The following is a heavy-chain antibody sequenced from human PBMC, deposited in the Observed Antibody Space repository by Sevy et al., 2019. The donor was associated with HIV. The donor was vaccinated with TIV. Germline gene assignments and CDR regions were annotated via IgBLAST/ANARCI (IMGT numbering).Heavy chain of an antibody. CDR1: GFTFSYSG. CDR2: IQYDGRNT. Sequence: GGSLRLSCTTSGFTFSYSGMHWVRQAAGKGLEWVTFIQYDGRNTHYADSVKGRFTISRDNSKNMLYLQMNSLRGDDTAVYYCAKNTAAVGTGGFDYWGQGALVTVSS. J-gene: IGHJ4*02. D-gene: IGHD6-13*01. V-gene: IGHV3-30*02. CDR3: AKNTAAVGTGGFDY.